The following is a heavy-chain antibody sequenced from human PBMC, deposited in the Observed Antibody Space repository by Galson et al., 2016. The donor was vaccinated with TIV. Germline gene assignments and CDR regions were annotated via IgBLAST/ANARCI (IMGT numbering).Heavy chain of an antibody. J-gene: IGHJ4*02. CDR3: ARDDGYTSGSVY. V-gene: IGHV1-2*04. CDR1: GYTFSDYY. D-gene: IGHD6-19*01. Sequence: SVKVSCKASGYTFSDYYMHWVRQAPGQGLEWMGWINPNTGGTNYAQKFQGWVSMTRDTSINTAYMELSRLKSDDTAVYYCARDDGYTSGSVYWGQGTLVTVSS. CDR2: INPNTGGT.